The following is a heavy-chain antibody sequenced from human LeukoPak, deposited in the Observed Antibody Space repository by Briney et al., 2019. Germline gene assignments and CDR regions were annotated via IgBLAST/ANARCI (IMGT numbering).Heavy chain of an antibody. CDR1: GFSFSSYW. CDR3: ARALVAGVTLNALDI. CDR2: IQYDGSTT. D-gene: IGHD2-15*01. J-gene: IGHJ3*02. V-gene: IGHV3-74*01. Sequence: GGSLRLSCAASGFSFSSYWMHWVRQAPGKGLVWVARIQYDGSTTNYADSVKGRCTISRDNAKKTLYVQMNSLRAEDTAVYYCARALVAGVTLNALDIWGRGTMVTVSS.